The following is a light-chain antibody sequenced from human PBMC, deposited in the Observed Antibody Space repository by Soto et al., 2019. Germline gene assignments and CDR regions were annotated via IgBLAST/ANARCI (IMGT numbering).Light chain of an antibody. J-gene: IGKJ3*01. V-gene: IGKV3-20*01. Sequence: EIVLTQSPGTLSLSPGERATLSCRASQSVSSSYLAWYQQKPGQAPRLLIYGASSRATGIPDRFSGSGSGTDFTFTISRLEPEDFAVYYCKQYDRSPLVFTFGPGTKVDIK. CDR3: KQYDRSPLVFT. CDR1: QSVSSSY. CDR2: GAS.